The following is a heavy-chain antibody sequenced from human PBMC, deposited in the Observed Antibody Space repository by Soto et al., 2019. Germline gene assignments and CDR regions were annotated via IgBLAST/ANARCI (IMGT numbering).Heavy chain of an antibody. CDR2: ISGGSSTI. Sequence: GGSLRLSCAASGFTFSSYSVNWVRQAPGKGLEWVAYISGGSSTIYYADSVKGRFTISRDNAKNSLYLQMNSLRAEDTAVYFCARKLSGSGNFYFDYWGQGALVTVSS. CDR3: ARKLSGSGNFYFDY. V-gene: IGHV3-48*01. J-gene: IGHJ4*02. D-gene: IGHD3-10*01. CDR1: GFTFSSYS.